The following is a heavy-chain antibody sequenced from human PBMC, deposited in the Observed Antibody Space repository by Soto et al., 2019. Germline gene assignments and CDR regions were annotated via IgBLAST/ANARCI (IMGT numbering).Heavy chain of an antibody. CDR1: GFTVSSNY. J-gene: IGHJ4*02. CDR3: ARESTSANYGPLGY. D-gene: IGHD3-10*01. Sequence: GGSLRLSCAASGFTVSSNYMSWVRQAPGKGLGWVSVIYSGGSTYYADSVKGRLTISRDNAKNTLYLQMNSLRAEDTAVYYCARESTSANYGPLGYWGQGTLVTDSS. V-gene: IGHV3-66*01. CDR2: IYSGGST.